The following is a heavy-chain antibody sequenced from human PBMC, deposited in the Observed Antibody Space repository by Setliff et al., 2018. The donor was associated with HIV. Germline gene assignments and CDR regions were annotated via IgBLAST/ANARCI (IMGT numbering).Heavy chain of an antibody. V-gene: IGHV3-23*01. D-gene: IGHD5-18*01. CDR1: GFTSSSCA. CDR2: ITSGGST. Sequence: GGSLRLSCAASGFTSSSCAMSWVRQTPEKGLEWVSIITSGGSTYYADSAKGRFIISRDNSQNTLYLQMNSLRADDTAIYYCAKGFRPVDTALVSGPTYWGQGIRVTVSS. J-gene: IGHJ4*02. CDR3: AKGFRPVDTALVSGPTY.